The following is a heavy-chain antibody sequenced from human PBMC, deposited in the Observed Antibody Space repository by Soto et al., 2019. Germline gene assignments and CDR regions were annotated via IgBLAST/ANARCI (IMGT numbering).Heavy chain of an antibody. J-gene: IGHJ6*03. CDR1: GFSFDEYA. CDR2: VSWYSGTV. Sequence: EVQLVESGGTLVQPGRSLRLSCAASGFSFDEYAMHWVRQVPGKGLEWVSGVSWYSGTVGYGDSVKGRLTISRDNDKNSLYLQMNSLRAEDTAMYYCVKGFCSSAKCYTYSYLDVWGKGNAVTVSS. V-gene: IGHV3-9*01. CDR3: VKGFCSSAKCYTYSYLDV. D-gene: IGHD2-2*01.